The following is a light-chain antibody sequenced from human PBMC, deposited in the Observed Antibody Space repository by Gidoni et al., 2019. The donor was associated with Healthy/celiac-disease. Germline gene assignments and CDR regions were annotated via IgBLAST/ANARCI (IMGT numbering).Light chain of an antibody. CDR1: SSDGGGYNY. V-gene: IGLV2-14*01. J-gene: IGLJ1*01. Sequence: QSALTQPASVSASPRQSITISCTGTSSDGGGYNYVSWYQQHPGKAPKLMIYEVSNRPSGVSNRFSGSKSGNTASLTISGLQAEDEADYYCSSYTSSSLGVFGTGTKVTVL. CDR2: EVS. CDR3: SSYTSSSLGV.